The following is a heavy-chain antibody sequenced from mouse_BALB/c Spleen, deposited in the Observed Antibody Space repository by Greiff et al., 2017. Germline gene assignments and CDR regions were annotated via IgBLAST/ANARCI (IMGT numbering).Heavy chain of an antibody. J-gene: IGHJ4*01. CDR3: ARSPRAYAMDY. CDR1: GYTFTSYW. D-gene: IGHD3-3*01. Sequence: QVQLQQSGAELAKPGASVKMSCKASGYTFTSYWMHWVKQRPGQGLEWIGYINPSTGYTEYNQKFKDKATLTADKSSSTAYMQLSSLTSEDSAVYYCARSPRAYAMDYWGQGTSVTVSS. V-gene: IGHV1-7*01. CDR2: INPSTGYT.